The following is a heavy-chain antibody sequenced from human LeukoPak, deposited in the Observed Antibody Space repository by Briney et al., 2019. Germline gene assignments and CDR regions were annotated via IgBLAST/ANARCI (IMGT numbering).Heavy chain of an antibody. D-gene: IGHD3-10*01. CDR1: GGSISSSSYY. V-gene: IGHV4-39*01. CDR3: ATNYYGSADFDY. Sequence: SETLSLTCTVSGGSISSSSYYWGWIRQPPGKGLEWIGSIYYSGSTYYNPSLKSRFTISVDTSKNQFSLKLSSVTAADTAVYYCATNYYGSADFDYWGQGTLVTVSS. J-gene: IGHJ4*02. CDR2: IYYSGST.